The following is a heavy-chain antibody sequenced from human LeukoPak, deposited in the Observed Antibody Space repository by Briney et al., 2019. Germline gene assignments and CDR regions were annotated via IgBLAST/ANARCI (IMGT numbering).Heavy chain of an antibody. CDR1: GFTFSSYG. V-gene: IGHV3-30*03. CDR2: ISYDGSNK. Sequence: GGSLRLSCAASGFTFSSYGMHWVRQAPGKGLEWVAVISYDGSNKYYADSVKGRFTISRDNSKNTLYLQMNSLRAEDTAVYYCAREVRRVWSSGWYPLDYWGQGTLVTVSS. CDR3: AREVRRVWSSGWYPLDY. J-gene: IGHJ4*02. D-gene: IGHD6-19*01.